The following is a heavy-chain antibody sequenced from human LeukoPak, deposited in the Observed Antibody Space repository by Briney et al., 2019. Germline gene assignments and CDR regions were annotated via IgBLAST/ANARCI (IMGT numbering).Heavy chain of an antibody. CDR1: GFTFSSYA. Sequence: GGSLRLSCAASGFTFSSYAMSWVRQAPGKGLEWVSGISGSGSSRYYADSVKGRFTISRDNSKNTLYLQMNSLRAEDTAVYYCAKSGTRYFDYNDYWGQGTLVTVSS. V-gene: IGHV3-23*01. CDR3: AKSGTRYFDYNDY. D-gene: IGHD3-9*01. CDR2: ISGSGSSR. J-gene: IGHJ4*02.